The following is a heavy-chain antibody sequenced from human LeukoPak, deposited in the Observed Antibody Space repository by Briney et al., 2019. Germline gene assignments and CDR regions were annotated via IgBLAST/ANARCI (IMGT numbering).Heavy chain of an antibody. V-gene: IGHV3-7*01. J-gene: IGHJ4*02. Sequence: GGSLRLSCAASGFTFRSYWMSWVRQAPGKGLEWVANIKQDGSEKYYVDSVKGRFTISRDNAKNSLYLQMNSLRAEDTAVYYCARGAHCGDYWGQGTLVTVSS. CDR2: IKQDGSEK. CDR1: GFTFRSYW. D-gene: IGHD2-21*01. CDR3: ARGAHCGDY.